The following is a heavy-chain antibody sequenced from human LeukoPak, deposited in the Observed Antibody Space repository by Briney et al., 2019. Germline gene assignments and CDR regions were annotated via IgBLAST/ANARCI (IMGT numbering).Heavy chain of an antibody. Sequence: ASVKVSCKASGYTFTGYYMHWVRQAPGQGLEWMGRINPNSGGTNYAQKFQGRVTMTRDTSISTAYMELSRLRSDDTAVYYCARDDWGDYWYFDLWDRGTLVTVSS. D-gene: IGHD3-9*01. CDR3: ARDDWGDYWYFDL. CDR1: GYTFTGYY. V-gene: IGHV1-2*06. CDR2: INPNSGGT. J-gene: IGHJ2*01.